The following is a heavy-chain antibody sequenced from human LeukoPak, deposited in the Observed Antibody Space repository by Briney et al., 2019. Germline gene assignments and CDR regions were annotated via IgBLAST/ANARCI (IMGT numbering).Heavy chain of an antibody. CDR2: VFYDGTIQ. V-gene: IGHV3-30*04. CDR1: GFSFSNYA. J-gene: IGHJ4*02. CDR3: AKEAGAAGATWKIDS. D-gene: IGHD1-1*01. Sequence: GGSLRLSCAASGFSFSNYAMRWVRQPPGKGLEWVAVVFYDGTIQYYADSVKGRFTISRDNSKSTLYLQMTSLRAHDTAVYYCAKEAGAAGATWKIDSWGQGTLVTASS.